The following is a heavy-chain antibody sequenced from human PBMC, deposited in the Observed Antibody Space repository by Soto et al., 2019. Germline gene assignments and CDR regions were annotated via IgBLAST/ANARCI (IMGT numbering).Heavy chain of an antibody. CDR2: ISAYNGNT. J-gene: IGHJ5*02. CDR1: GYTFTSYG. CDR3: ARCSSTSCRVDSFTFDP. D-gene: IGHD2-2*01. V-gene: IGHV1-18*01. Sequence: ASVKVSCKASGYTFTSYGISWVRQAPGQGLEWMGWISAYNGNTNYAQKLQGRVTMTTDTSTSTAYMELRSLRSDDTAVYYCARCSSTSCRVDSFTFDPWGQGTLVTVSS.